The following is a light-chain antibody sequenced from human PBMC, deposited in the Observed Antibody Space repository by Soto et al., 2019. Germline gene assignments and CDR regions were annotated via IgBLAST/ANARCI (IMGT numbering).Light chain of an antibody. CDR3: AAWDDNFNGPV. Sequence: QSVLTQSPSLSEAPGQRVTISCSGSRSNIGNNAVNWYQQLPGKAPKLLIYYDDLVPSGVSDRFSGSKSGTSASLAISGLQSEDEADYYCAAWDDNFNGPVFGGGTKVTVL. V-gene: IGLV1-36*01. CDR1: RSNIGNNA. J-gene: IGLJ3*02. CDR2: YDD.